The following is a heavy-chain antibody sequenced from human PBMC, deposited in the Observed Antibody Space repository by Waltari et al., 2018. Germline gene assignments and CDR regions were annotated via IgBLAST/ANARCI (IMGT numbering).Heavy chain of an antibody. Sequence: YMTWVRQAPGKGLQWVSIIYSGGSTYYADSVKGRFTISRDNSKNTVFLQMNSLRVDDTAVYYCARPVGNETWGQGTLVTVSS. D-gene: IGHD1-26*01. J-gene: IGHJ5*02. CDR2: IYSGGST. CDR3: ARPVGNET. V-gene: IGHV3-53*01. CDR1: Y.